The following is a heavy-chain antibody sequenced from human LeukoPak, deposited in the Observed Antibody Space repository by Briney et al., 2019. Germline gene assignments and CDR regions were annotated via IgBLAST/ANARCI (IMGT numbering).Heavy chain of an antibody. Sequence: GGSLRLSCAASGFTFSSYAMSWVRQAPGKGLEWVSAISGSGGSTYYADSVKGRFTISRDNSKNTLYLQMNSLRAEDTAVYYCAKSFPLSYSSGWYEPDAFDIWGQGTMVTVSS. CDR3: AKSFPLSYSSGWYEPDAFDI. V-gene: IGHV3-23*01. J-gene: IGHJ3*02. CDR2: ISGSGGST. CDR1: GFTFSSYA. D-gene: IGHD6-19*01.